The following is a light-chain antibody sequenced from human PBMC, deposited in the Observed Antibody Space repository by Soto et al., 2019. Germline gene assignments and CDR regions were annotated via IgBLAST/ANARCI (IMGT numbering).Light chain of an antibody. CDR1: QGINTY. CDR3: QQYNHWPRT. J-gene: IGKJ1*01. Sequence: DIQMTQSLSTLSGSVGDRLAVTCLASQGINTYLAWYQQKPGKAPKLLIYAASTLQSGVPSRFSGSGSGTEFTLSISSLQSEDFAVYYCQQYNHWPRTFGRGTKVDIK. CDR2: AAS. V-gene: IGKV1-9*01.